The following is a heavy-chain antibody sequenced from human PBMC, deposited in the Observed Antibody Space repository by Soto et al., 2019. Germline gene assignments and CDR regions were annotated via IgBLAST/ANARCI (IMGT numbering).Heavy chain of an antibody. V-gene: IGHV3-30*18. J-gene: IGHJ3*02. CDR3: AKDVGLWFGDVSDAFDI. CDR2: ISYDGSNK. Sequence: QVQLVESGGGVVQPGRSLRLSCAASGFTFSSYGMHWVRQAPGKGLEWVAVISYDGSNKYYADSVKGRFTISRDNSKNTLYLQMNSLRAEDTAVYYCAKDVGLWFGDVSDAFDIWGQGTMVTVSS. CDR1: GFTFSSYG. D-gene: IGHD3-10*01.